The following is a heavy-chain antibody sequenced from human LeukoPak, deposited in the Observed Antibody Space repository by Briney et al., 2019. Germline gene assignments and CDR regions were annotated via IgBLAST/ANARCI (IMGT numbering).Heavy chain of an antibody. V-gene: IGHV3-53*04. CDR2: IYSGGST. Sequence: GRSLRLSCAASGFTVSSNYMSWVRQAPGEGLGWVSVIYSGGSTYYADSVKGRFTISRHNSKNTLYLQMNSLRAEDTAVYYCAREQGDYGSGSYYRSYGMDVWGQGTTVTVSS. J-gene: IGHJ6*02. CDR1: GFTVSSNY. CDR3: AREQGDYGSGSYYRSYGMDV. D-gene: IGHD3-10*01.